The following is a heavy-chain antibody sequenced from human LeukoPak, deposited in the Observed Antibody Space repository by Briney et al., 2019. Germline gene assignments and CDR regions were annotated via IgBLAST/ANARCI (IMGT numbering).Heavy chain of an antibody. CDR1: GYTFTSYG. V-gene: IGHV1-18*01. CDR3: ARESRAFWSGYYHNWFDP. Sequence: GASVKVSCKASGYTFTSYGISWVRQAPGQGLEWMGWISAYNGNTNYAQKLQGRVTMTTDTSTSTAYMELRSLRPDDTAVYYCARESRAFWSGYYHNWFDPWGQGTLVTVSS. J-gene: IGHJ5*02. CDR2: ISAYNGNT. D-gene: IGHD3-3*01.